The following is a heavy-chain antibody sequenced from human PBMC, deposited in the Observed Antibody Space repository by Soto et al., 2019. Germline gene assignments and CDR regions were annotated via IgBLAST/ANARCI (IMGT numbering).Heavy chain of an antibody. D-gene: IGHD5-12*01. CDR2: IYYSGST. CDR3: VIVPEAKAPKFWFDP. Sequence: QVQLQESGPGLVKPSQTLSLTCTVSGGSISSGGYYWSWIRQHPGKGLEWIGYIYYSGSTYYNPSLKSRVTISVDTSKNQFSLKLSSVTAADTAVYYCVIVPEAKAPKFWFDPWGQGTLVTVSS. CDR1: GGSISSGGYY. V-gene: IGHV4-31*03. J-gene: IGHJ5*02.